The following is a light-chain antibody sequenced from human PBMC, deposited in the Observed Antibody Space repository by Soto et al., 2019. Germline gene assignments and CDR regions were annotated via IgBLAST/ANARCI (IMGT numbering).Light chain of an antibody. J-gene: IGKJ4*01. CDR2: GAS. Sequence: EIVLTQSPGTLSLSPGERATLSCRASQSFSSSYLAWYQQKPGQAPRLLIYGASTRATAVPARFSGSGSGTEFTVIISSLQSEDFAVYYCQQYNNWPLTFGGGTKVDI. V-gene: IGKV3-15*01. CDR1: QSFSSSY. CDR3: QQYNNWPLT.